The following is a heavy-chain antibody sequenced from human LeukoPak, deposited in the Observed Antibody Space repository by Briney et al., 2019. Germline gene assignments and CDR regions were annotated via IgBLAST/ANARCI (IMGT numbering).Heavy chain of an antibody. Sequence: PGGSLRLSCAASGFTFCSFSMNWVRQAPGRGLEWVSSISSTSSSIYYADSVKGRFTISRDNSKNTLFLQMSSLRAEDTALYYCAKHPVSGNFDYWGQGALVTVSS. CDR2: ISSTSSSI. CDR1: GFTFCSFS. J-gene: IGHJ4*02. V-gene: IGHV3-21*04. CDR3: AKHPVSGNFDY. D-gene: IGHD5/OR15-5a*01.